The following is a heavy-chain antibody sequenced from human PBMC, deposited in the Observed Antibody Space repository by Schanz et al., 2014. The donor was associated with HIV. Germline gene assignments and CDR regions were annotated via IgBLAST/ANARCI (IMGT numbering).Heavy chain of an antibody. CDR2: ISYDGRNK. J-gene: IGHJ6*02. CDR3: AKDRNQYDSRYRGKGNYYYYYGMDV. CDR1: GFSFDTFG. V-gene: IGHV3-30*18. D-gene: IGHD3-22*01. Sequence: VQLVESGGGLVKPGGSLRLSCAGSGFSFDTFGIHWVRQAPGKGLEWLAVISYDGRNKKFANSVKGRFTISRDNSKNTLNLQMKSLRAEDTAVYYCAKDRNQYDSRYRGKGNYYYYYGMDVWGQGTTVTVSS.